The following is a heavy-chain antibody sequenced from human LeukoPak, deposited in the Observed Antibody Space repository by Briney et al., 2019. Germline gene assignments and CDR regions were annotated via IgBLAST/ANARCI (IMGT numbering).Heavy chain of an antibody. J-gene: IGHJ4*02. CDR2: IKQDGSEK. V-gene: IGHV3-7*03. CDR1: GFTFSSYW. D-gene: IGHD6-13*01. CDR3: AKNVMPGIAAAVLDY. Sequence: GGSLRLSCAASGFTFSSYWMSWVRQAPGKGLEWVANIKQDGSEKYYVDSVKGRFTISRDNAKNSLYLQMNSLRAEDTAVYYCAKNVMPGIAAAVLDYWGQGTLVTVSS.